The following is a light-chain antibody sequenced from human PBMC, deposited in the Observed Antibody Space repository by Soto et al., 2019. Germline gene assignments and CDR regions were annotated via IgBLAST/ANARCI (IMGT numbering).Light chain of an antibody. CDR1: QSISRS. CDR3: QQYNSYLLT. Sequence: DIQMTQSPSTLSASVGDRVTITCRASQSISRSLAWYQQKPGKAPNLLIYDASSLESGVTSRFSGSGFGTEFTHTISSLQPDDFATYYCQQYNSYLLTFGPGTTVDIK. CDR2: DAS. V-gene: IGKV1-5*01. J-gene: IGKJ3*01.